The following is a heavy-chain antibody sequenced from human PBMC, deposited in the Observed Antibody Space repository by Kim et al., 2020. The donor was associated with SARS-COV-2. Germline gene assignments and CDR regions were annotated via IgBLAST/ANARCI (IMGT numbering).Heavy chain of an antibody. CDR2: SYT. V-gene: IGHV5-10-1*01. Sequence: SYTNYSPSYQGHVTISADKSISTAYLQWSSLKASDTAMYYCASSVRYFDRWGQGTLVTVSS. CDR3: ASSVRYFDR. J-gene: IGHJ4*02. D-gene: IGHD3-9*01.